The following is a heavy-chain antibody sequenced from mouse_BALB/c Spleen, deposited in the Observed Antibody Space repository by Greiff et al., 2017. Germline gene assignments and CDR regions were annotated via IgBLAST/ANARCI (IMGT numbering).Heavy chain of an antibody. CDR3: ARHKGTPYFDY. CDR1: GFTFSSYT. CDR2: ISNGGGST. V-gene: IGHV5-12-2*01. Sequence: EVKLVESGGGLVQPGGSLKLSCAASGFTFSSYTMSWVRQTPEKRLEWVAYISNGGGSTYYPDTVKGRFTISRDNAKNTLYLQMSSLKSEDTAMYYCARHKGTPYFDYWGQGTTLTVSS. J-gene: IGHJ2*01. D-gene: IGHD3-3*01.